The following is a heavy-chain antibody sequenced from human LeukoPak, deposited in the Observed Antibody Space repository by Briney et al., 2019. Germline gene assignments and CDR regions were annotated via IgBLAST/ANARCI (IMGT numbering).Heavy chain of an antibody. D-gene: IGHD3-16*02. J-gene: IGHJ4*02. CDR1: GGSISSSSYY. Sequence: SETLSLTCTVSGGSISSSSYYWGWIRQPPGKGLEWIGSIYYSGSTYYNPSLKSRVTISVDTSKNQFSLKLSSATAADTAVYYCARGGDYVWGVIPYWGQGTLVTVSS. CDR3: ARGGDYVWGVIPY. V-gene: IGHV4-39*01. CDR2: IYYSGST.